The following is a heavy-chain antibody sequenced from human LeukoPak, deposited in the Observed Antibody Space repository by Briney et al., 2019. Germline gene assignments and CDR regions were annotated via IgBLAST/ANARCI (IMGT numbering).Heavy chain of an antibody. D-gene: IGHD2-2*01. CDR1: GFTFSNAW. J-gene: IGHJ6*03. CDR3: ARSNTDCSSTSCYYYGDNYYYYMDV. V-gene: IGHV3-7*01. Sequence: GGSLRLSCAASGFTFSNAWMSWVRQAPGKGLEWVANIKQDGSEKYYVDSVKGRFTISRDNAKNSLYLQMNSLRAEDTAVYYCARSNTDCSSTSCYYYGDNYYYYMDVWGKGTTVTVSS. CDR2: IKQDGSEK.